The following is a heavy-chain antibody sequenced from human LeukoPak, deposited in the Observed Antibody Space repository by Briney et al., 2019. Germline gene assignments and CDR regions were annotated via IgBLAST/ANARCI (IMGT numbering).Heavy chain of an antibody. D-gene: IGHD3-22*01. CDR1: GFTFSTYV. J-gene: IGHJ4*02. CDR2: ISGSGDST. CDR3: AKDGVKKITMIVVDTYYFDY. Sequence: GGSLRLSCAASGFTFSTYVMSWVRQAPGKGLEWVSSISGSGDSTHYADSVKGRFTISRDNSKNTLYLQMNSLRAEDTAVYYCAKDGVKKITMIVVDTYYFDYWGQGTLVTVSS. V-gene: IGHV3-23*01.